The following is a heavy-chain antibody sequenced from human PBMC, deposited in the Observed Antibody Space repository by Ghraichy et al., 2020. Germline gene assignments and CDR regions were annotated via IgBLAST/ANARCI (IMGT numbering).Heavy chain of an antibody. Sequence: GGSLRLSCAASGFTFSSYAMHWVRQAPGKGLEWVAVISYDGSNKYYADSVKGRFTISRDNSKNTLYLQMNSLRAEDTAVYYCARDAFQYCSGGSCYPAEYFQHWGQGTLVTVSS. D-gene: IGHD2-15*01. J-gene: IGHJ1*01. CDR3: ARDAFQYCSGGSCYPAEYFQH. CDR2: ISYDGSNK. CDR1: GFTFSSYA. V-gene: IGHV3-30-3*01.